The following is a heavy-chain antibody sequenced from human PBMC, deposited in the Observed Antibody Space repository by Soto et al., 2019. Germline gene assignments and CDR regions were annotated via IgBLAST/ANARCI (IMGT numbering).Heavy chain of an antibody. CDR3: ARSVVSSTRFDP. CDR1: GFTFSDSS. V-gene: IGHV3-11*06. CDR2: ISSGTSYT. Sequence: QVQLVESGGGLVRPGESLRLSCAASGFTFSDSSMNWIRQAPGKGLEWVSYISSGTSYTNYADSVKGRFTISRDNVKNSLFLHMNSLRAEDTAVYYCARSVVSSTRFDPWGQGTLVTVSS. D-gene: IGHD6-13*01. J-gene: IGHJ5*02.